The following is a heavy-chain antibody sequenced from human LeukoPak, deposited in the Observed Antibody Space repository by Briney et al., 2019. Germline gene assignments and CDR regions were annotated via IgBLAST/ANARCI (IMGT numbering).Heavy chain of an antibody. CDR1: GFICRSYA. Sequence: PGGSLRLSCAASGFICRSYAMSWVRQAPGKGLEWVSAISGSGGSTYYADSVKGRFTISRDNSKNTLYLQMNSLRAEDTAVYYCAKDLGDGFDYWGQGTLVTVSS. CDR2: ISGSGGST. CDR3: AKDLGDGFDY. V-gene: IGHV3-23*01. J-gene: IGHJ4*02. D-gene: IGHD2-21*02.